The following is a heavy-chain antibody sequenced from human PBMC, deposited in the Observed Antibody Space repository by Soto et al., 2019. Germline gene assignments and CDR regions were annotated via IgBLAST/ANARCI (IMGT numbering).Heavy chain of an antibody. J-gene: IGHJ5*02. CDR3: ARGYGSGSYYNGGGFDP. D-gene: IGHD3-10*01. V-gene: IGHV1-18*04. Sequence: ASVKVCCKASGYTFTSYGISWVRQAPGQGLEWMGWISAYNGNTNYAQKLQGRVTMTTDTSTSTAYMELRSLRSDDTAVYYCARGYGSGSYYNGGGFDPWGHGTLVTVSS. CDR2: ISAYNGNT. CDR1: GYTFTSYG.